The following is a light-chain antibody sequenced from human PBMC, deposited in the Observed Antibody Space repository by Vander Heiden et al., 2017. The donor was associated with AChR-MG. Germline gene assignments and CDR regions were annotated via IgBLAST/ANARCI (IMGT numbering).Light chain of an antibody. CDR1: SLRSFY. V-gene: IGLV3-19*01. CDR3: GSRDNSDNRSV. J-gene: IGLJ1*01. CDR2: GKG. Sequence: SSELTQDPAVSVALGQTVRITCHGDSLRSFYASWYQQKPGQAPGPVMYGKGDRPSEIPDRFSGSGSGSTASLTITGAQAEDEADYYCGSRDNSDNRSVFGAGTKVTVL.